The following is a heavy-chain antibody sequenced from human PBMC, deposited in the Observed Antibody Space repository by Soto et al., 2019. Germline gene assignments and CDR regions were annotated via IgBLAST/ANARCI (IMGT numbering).Heavy chain of an antibody. CDR3: ARVPDY. V-gene: IGHV4-30-2*01. J-gene: IGHJ4*02. CDR1: GGYISSGGYC. CDR2: IYHSGST. Sequence: SEILSLTWGVFGGYISSGGYCWSWMRQPPGKGLEWIGYIYHSGSTYYNPSLKSRVTISVDRSKNQFSLKLISVTAADTAVYYCARVPDYWGQGTLVTVSS.